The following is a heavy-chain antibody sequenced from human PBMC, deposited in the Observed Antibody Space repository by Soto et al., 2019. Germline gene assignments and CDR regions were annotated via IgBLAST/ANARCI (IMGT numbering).Heavy chain of an antibody. CDR2: INHSGST. CDR1: GGSISSYS. J-gene: IGHJ4*02. V-gene: IGHV4-34*01. D-gene: IGHD6-19*01. CDR3: VRDPPGSGLDFDS. Sequence: SETLSLTCTVSGGSISSYSWNWIRQPPGTGLEWIGEINHSGSTNYNPSLKSRVTISVDTSKNQFSLKLTSVTAADTAFYYCVRDPPGSGLDFDSWGQGTLVTVSS.